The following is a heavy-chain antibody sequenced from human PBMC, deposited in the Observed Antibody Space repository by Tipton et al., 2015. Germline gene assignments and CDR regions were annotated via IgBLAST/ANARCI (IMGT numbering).Heavy chain of an antibody. V-gene: IGHV6-1*01. CDR2: TYCRSKGYT. J-gene: IGHJ6*02. CDR1: GDSVSSNTAT. D-gene: IGHD2-2*02. CDR3: ARDQNPAGRYTGMDV. Sequence: PGLVKPSQTLSLTCAISGDSVSSNTATWNWIRQSPSRGLEWLGRTYCRSKGYTNYAVSVKGRIRIDPDTSKNHFSLHLNSVTPEDTGVFYCARDQNPAGRYTGMDVWGQGTTVTVSS.